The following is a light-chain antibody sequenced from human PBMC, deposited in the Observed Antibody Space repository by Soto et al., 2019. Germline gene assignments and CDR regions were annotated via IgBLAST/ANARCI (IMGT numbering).Light chain of an antibody. CDR3: QQYNNWWT. V-gene: IGKV1-5*01. Sequence: DIQMTQSPSTLSASVGDRVTITCRASQSISSWLAWYQQKPGKAPKLLIYGASTRATGIPARFSGSGSGTEFTLTISSLQSEDFAVYYCQQYNNWWTFGQGTKVEIK. J-gene: IGKJ1*01. CDR1: QSISSW. CDR2: GAS.